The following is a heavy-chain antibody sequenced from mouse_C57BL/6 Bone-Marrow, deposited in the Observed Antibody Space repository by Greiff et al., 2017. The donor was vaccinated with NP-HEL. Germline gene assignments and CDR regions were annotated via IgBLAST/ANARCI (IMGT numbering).Heavy chain of an antibody. CDR2: ISDGGSYT. V-gene: IGHV5-4*01. J-gene: IGHJ1*03. CDR1: GFTFSSYA. D-gene: IGHD1-1*01. Sequence: EVQRVESGGGLVKPGGSLKLSCAASGFTFSSYAMSWVRQTPEKRLEWVATISDGGSYTYYPDNVKGRFTISRDNAKNNLYLQMSHLKSEDTAMYYCARGDYGSSFWYFDVWGTGTTVTVYS. CDR3: ARGDYGSSFWYFDV.